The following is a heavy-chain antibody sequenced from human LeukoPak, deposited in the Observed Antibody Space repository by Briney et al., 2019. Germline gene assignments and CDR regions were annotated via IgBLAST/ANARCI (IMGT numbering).Heavy chain of an antibody. D-gene: IGHD3-10*01. CDR1: GVSITSYH. CDR2: IAPSGYT. J-gene: IGHJ4*02. Sequence: PSETLSLTCGVHGVSITSYHWSWIRQPPRQALEWIGEIAPSGYTIYNPSLKSRVTMSVDTAKNQLSLSLTSLTAADTAIYYCARIRCGQTEHRCYNYGGRGALVTVSS. CDR3: ARIRCGQTEHRCYNY. V-gene: IGHV4-34*10.